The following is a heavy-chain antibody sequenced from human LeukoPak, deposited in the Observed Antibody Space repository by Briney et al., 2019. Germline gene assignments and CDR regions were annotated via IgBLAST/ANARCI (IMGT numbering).Heavy chain of an antibody. CDR2: IYPGDSDT. Sequence: GESPKISCKGSGYIFNNYWIAGVPQMPGKGLEWMGTIYPGDSDTRYSPSFQGQITISDEKSISTAHLQWSSLKASDTAMYYCARRVERGSGYDYWGQGTLVTVSS. V-gene: IGHV5-51*01. CDR1: GYIFNNYW. CDR3: ARRVERGSGYDY. D-gene: IGHD6-19*01. J-gene: IGHJ4*02.